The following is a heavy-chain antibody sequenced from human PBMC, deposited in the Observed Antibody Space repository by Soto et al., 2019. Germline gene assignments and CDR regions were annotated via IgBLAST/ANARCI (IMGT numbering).Heavy chain of an antibody. CDR2: IYHSGST. V-gene: IGHV4-39*01. CDR1: GGSISASTSY. D-gene: IGHD2-2*01. Sequence: PXGTLWLTCTVSGGSISASTSYWGWIREPPGKGLEWIGSIYHSGSTYYSPSLKSRVTISADTSKNQFSLKLSSVTAADTAVYYCATTHCSTTSCHSDYWGQAAMVTVP. CDR3: ATTHCSTTSCHSDY. J-gene: IGHJ4*02.